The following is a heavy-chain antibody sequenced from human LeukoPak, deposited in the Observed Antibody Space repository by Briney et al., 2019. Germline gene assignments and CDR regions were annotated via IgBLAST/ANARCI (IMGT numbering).Heavy chain of an antibody. CDR1: GGSFSGKY. V-gene: IGHV4-34*01. J-gene: IGHJ4*02. CDR2: ITHSGST. CDR3: ARDLMT. Sequence: SETLSLTCAVYGGSFSGKYWTWIRQPPHKGLEWIGEITHSGSTYYNPSLKSRVTISVDTSRNRFSLKLNSVTAADTAVYYCARDLMTWGQGTLVTVSS.